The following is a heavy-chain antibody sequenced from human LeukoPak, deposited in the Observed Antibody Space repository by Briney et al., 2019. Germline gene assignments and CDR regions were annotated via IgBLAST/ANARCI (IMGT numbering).Heavy chain of an antibody. Sequence: ASVKVSCKASGYSFSSYSISWVRQAPGQGLEWMGWISAYSGNTNYAHKLQGRVTMTTDTSTSTAYVELRSLRSDDTAVYYCAMEFGYYGDYVRSYYYYMDVWGKGTTVTVSS. CDR3: AMEFGYYGDYVRSYYYYMDV. V-gene: IGHV1-18*01. CDR2: ISAYSGNT. J-gene: IGHJ6*03. D-gene: IGHD4-17*01. CDR1: GYSFSSYS.